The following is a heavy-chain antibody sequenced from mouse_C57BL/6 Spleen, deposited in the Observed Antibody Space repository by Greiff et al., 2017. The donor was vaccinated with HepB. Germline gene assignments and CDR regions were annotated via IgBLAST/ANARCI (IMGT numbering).Heavy chain of an antibody. V-gene: IGHV1-18*01. D-gene: IGHD3-2*02. CDR1: GYTFTDYN. Sequence: EVKLVESGPELVKPGASVKIPCKASGYTFTDYNMDWVKQSHGKSLEWIGDINPNNGGTIYNQKFKGKATLTVDKSSSTAYMELRSLTSEDTAVYYCARGRATRQLRPYYAMDYWGQGTSVTVSS. CDR2: INPNNGGT. CDR3: ARGRATRQLRPYYAMDY. J-gene: IGHJ4*01.